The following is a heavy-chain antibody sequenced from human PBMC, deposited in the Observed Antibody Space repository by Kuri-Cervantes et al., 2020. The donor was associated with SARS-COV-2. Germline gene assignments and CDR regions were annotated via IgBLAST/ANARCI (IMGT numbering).Heavy chain of an antibody. J-gene: IGHJ4*02. D-gene: IGHD3-22*01. CDR3: ARDLDVIVVITPLGY. V-gene: IGHV1-2*02. Sequence: ASVKVSCKASGYTFTSYGISWVRQAPGQGLEWMGWINPNSGGTNYAQKFQGRVTMTRDTSISTAYMELSRLRSDDTAVYYCARDLDVIVVITPLGYWGQGTLVTVSS. CDR1: GYTFTSYG. CDR2: INPNSGGT.